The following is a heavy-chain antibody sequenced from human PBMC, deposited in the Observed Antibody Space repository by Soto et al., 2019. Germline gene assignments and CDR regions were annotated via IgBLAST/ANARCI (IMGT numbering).Heavy chain of an antibody. J-gene: IGHJ6*02. D-gene: IGHD6-25*01. CDR3: ARGPATTRRYDSYFYGLDV. V-gene: IGHV1-69*13. CDR2: LTPIYPTT. Sequence: GASVKVSCKASGGTFSSYVITWVRQAPGQGLEWVGGLTPIYPTTHYAQNFQGRVTITADESATAAYMELSSLTSEDTAIYYCARGPATTRRYDSYFYGLDVWGQGTTVTVPS. CDR1: GGTFSSYV.